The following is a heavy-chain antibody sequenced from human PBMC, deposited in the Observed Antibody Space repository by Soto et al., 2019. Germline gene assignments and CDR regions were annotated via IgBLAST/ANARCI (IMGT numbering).Heavy chain of an antibody. Sequence: SETLSLTCAVYGGSFSGYYWSWIRQPPGKGLEWIGEINHSGSTNYNPSLKSRVTISVDTSKNQFSLKLSSVTAADTAVYYCARGRTRGLRGYYFDYWGQGTLVTVSS. CDR3: ARGRTRGLRGYYFDY. CDR1: GGSFSGYY. V-gene: IGHV4-34*01. CDR2: INHSGST. J-gene: IGHJ4*02. D-gene: IGHD5-12*01.